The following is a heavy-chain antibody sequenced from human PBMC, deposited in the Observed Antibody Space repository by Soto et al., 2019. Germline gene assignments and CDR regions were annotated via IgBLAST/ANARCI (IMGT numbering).Heavy chain of an antibody. V-gene: IGHV3-23*01. CDR2: ISGSGGST. CDR1: GFTFSSYA. D-gene: IGHD1-26*01. J-gene: IGHJ4*02. Sequence: EVQLLESGGGLVQHGGSLRLSCAASGFTFSSYAMSWVRQAPGKGLEWVSAISGSGGSTYYADSVKGRFTISRDNAKDTPDLQMNSLRGEATAVYYCANEPDGGEKARDCEYWGKGTLVTVSS. CDR3: ANEPDGGEKARDCEY.